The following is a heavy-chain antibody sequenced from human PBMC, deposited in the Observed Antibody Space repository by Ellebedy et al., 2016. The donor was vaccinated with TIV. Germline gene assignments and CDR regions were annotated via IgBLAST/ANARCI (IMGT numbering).Heavy chain of an antibody. CDR3: TTMGGFDY. D-gene: IGHD3-16*01. Sequence: GESLKISCAASGFTLNNAYIYWVRQAPGKGLEWVGRIKSKIDGGTTDYAAPVKGRFTISRDDSKNTVYLQMNSLKTEDTAVYYCTTMGGFDYWGQGTLVIVSS. V-gene: IGHV3-15*07. CDR1: GFTLNNAY. CDR2: IKSKIDGGTT. J-gene: IGHJ4*02.